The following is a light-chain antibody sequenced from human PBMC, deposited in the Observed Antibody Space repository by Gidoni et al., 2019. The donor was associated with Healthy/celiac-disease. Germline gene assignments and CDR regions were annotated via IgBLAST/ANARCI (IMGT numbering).Light chain of an antibody. CDR2: QDT. V-gene: IGLV3-1*01. J-gene: IGLJ2*01. CDR3: QAWDSSTGVV. Sequence: PRQTTSDMGSGDKLGDKYACWYHKKPGQSPVLVIYQDTSRPSGIPERFSGANSGNTATLTISGTQAMDEADYYCQAWDSSTGVVFGGGTKLTVL. CDR1: KLGDKY.